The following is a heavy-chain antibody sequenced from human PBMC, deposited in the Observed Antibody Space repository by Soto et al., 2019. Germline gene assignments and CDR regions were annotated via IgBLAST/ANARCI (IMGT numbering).Heavy chain of an antibody. J-gene: IGHJ6*02. CDR3: ARFLGGAGSYYDGQNYNYYNGMDV. Sequence: GASVKVSCKASGGPYNSFAISWVRQAPGQGLEWIGGIIPVFGTATYAQKFKGRVTITAEESTSTAYMELSNLTSEDTAVYYCARFLGGAGSYYDGQNYNYYNGMDVWGQGTTVTVSS. CDR1: GGPYNSFA. CDR2: IIPVFGTA. V-gene: IGHV1-69*13. D-gene: IGHD3-10*01.